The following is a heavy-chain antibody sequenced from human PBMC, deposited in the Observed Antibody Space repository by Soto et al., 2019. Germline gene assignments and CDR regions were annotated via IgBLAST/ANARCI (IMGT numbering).Heavy chain of an antibody. CDR1: GYSVSSGYY. D-gene: IGHD1-26*01. CDR2: IYHSGTT. V-gene: IGHV4-38-2*02. Sequence: KPSETLTLTCAVSGYSVSSGYYWGWIRQPPGKGLEWIGSIYHSGTTYYKPSLKSRVTISVDTSKNQFSLKLSSVTAADTAVYYCARDVSGSQGWFDPWGQGTLVTVSS. CDR3: ARDVSGSQGWFDP. J-gene: IGHJ5*02.